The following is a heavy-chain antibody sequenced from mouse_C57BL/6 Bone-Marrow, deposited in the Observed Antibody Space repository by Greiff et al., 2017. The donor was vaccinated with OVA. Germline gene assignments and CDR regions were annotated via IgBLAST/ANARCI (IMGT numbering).Heavy chain of an antibody. CDR3: ARGILLDY. Sequence: EVKLMESGPGLVKPSQSLSLTCSVTGYSITSGYYWNWIRQFPGNKLEWMGYISYYGSNNYNPSLKNRISITRDTSKNQFFLKLNSVTTEDTATYYCARGILLDYWGQGTTLTVSS. J-gene: IGHJ2*01. CDR1: GYSITSGYY. CDR2: ISYYGSN. D-gene: IGHD2-10*01. V-gene: IGHV3-6*01.